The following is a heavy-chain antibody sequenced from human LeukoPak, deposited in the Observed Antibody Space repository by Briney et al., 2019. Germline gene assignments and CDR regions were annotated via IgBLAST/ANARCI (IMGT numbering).Heavy chain of an antibody. D-gene: IGHD3-3*01. Sequence: ASVKVSCKASGYTFTGYYMHWVRQAPGQGLEWMGWINPNSGGTNYAQKFQGRVTMTRDTSISTAYMELSRLRSDDTAVYYCARGITIFGVVSLSWFDPWGQGTLVTVSP. CDR3: ARGITIFGVVSLSWFDP. J-gene: IGHJ5*02. V-gene: IGHV1-2*02. CDR2: INPNSGGT. CDR1: GYTFTGYY.